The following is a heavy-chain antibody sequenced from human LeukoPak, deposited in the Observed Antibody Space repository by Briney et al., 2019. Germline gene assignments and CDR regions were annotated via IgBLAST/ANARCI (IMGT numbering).Heavy chain of an antibody. CDR2: IYPGDSDA. CDR3: ARQGRIVVVTTTHDAFDI. Sequence: GESLKISCTGFGYSFTTYWIGWVRQMPGKGLEWMDIIYPGDSDARYSPSLQGQVTISVDKSISTAYLQWSSLKASDNAMYYCARQGRIVVVTTTHDAFDIWGQGTMVTVSS. V-gene: IGHV5-51*01. J-gene: IGHJ3*02. CDR1: GYSFTTYW. D-gene: IGHD2-21*02.